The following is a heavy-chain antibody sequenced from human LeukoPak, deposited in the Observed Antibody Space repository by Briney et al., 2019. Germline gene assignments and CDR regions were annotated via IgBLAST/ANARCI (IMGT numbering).Heavy chain of an antibody. CDR2: ISGSGGST. CDR1: GFTFSSYA. CDR3: AKAHCSSTRCYSLFDY. J-gene: IGHJ4*02. V-gene: IGHV3-23*01. D-gene: IGHD2-2*01. Sequence: SGGSLRLSCAASGFTFSSYAMSWVRQAPGKGLEWVSAISGSGGSTYYADSVKGRFTISRDNSKNTLYLQMNSMRAEDTAVYYCAKAHCSSTRCYSLFDYWGQGTLVTVSS.